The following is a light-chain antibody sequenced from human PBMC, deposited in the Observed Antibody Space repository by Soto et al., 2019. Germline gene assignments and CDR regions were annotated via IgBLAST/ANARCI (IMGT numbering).Light chain of an antibody. J-gene: IGKJ1*01. CDR3: RQNGSEPWT. V-gene: IGKV3-20*01. CDR1: QSVSSNY. Sequence: EIVLTQSPGTLSLSPGKRATISCRASQSVSSNYLAWYQQKRGQAPRLLIYAASNRARGIPVRFGGSGSGTAFTLTVRRLEPEDFAEYYCRQNGSEPWTFGQGTKL. CDR2: AAS.